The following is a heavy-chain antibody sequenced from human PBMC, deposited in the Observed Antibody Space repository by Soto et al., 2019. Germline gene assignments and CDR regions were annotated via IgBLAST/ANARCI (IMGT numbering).Heavy chain of an antibody. D-gene: IGHD6-13*01. CDR3: ARLPPPVDSSSWYLPMDV. V-gene: IGHV4-59*01. Sequence: QVQLQESGPGLVKPSETLSLTCTVSGGSISSYYWSWIRQPPGKGLEWIGYIYYSGSTNYNPSLKSRVTISVDTSKNQFSLKLSSVTAADTAVYYCARLPPPVDSSSWYLPMDVWGQGTTGTVSS. J-gene: IGHJ6*02. CDR2: IYYSGST. CDR1: GGSISSYY.